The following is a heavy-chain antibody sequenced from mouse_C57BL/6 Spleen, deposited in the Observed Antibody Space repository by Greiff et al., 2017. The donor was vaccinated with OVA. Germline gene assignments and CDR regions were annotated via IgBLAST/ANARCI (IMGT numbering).Heavy chain of an antibody. Sequence: EVQLQQSGAELVRPGASVKMSCKASGYTFTDYSMGWVKQSHGQGLEWIGYIYPKNGGTSYNEKFKGKATLTAHNSSSTAYMELRSLTSEDSAVYYCARGSWYGDGGGTGTTVTSPS. CDR2: IYPKNGGT. CDR1: GYTFTDYS. CDR3: ARGSWYGDG. J-gene: IGHJ1*03. V-gene: IGHV1-22*01.